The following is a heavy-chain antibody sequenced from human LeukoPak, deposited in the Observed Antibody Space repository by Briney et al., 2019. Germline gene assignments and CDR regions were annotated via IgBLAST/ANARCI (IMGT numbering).Heavy chain of an antibody. V-gene: IGHV1-69*13. D-gene: IGHD6-19*01. CDR1: GGTFSSYA. CDR2: IIPIFGTA. CDR3: ATTMGSGWSRPIDY. J-gene: IGHJ4*02. Sequence: ASVKVSCKASGGTFSSYAISWVRQAPGQGLEWMGGIIPIFGTANYAQKFQGRVTITADESTSTAYMELSSLRAEDTALYYCATTMGSGWSRPIDYWGQGTLVTVSS.